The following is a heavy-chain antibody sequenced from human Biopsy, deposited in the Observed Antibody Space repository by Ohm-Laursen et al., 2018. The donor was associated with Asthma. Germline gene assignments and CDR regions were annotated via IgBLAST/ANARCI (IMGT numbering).Heavy chain of an antibody. CDR3: ARCQVGYSSGWSLLLKKIYYSGMDV. CDR1: GGTFSNFA. V-gene: IGHV1-69*01. Sequence: GSSVKVSCNAPGGTFSNFAISWVRQAPGQGLEWLGGIMTVFGTTNSAQKFQGRVTITADESTSTAYMAVTSLRSEETAIYYCARCQVGYSSGWSLLLKKIYYSGMDVWGQGTAVTVSS. J-gene: IGHJ6*02. CDR2: IMTVFGTT. D-gene: IGHD6-19*01.